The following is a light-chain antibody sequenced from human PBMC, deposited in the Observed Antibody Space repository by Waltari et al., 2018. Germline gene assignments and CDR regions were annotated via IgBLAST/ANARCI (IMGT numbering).Light chain of an antibody. CDR1: QDISNY. CDR2: AAS. J-gene: IGKJ4*02. Sequence: DIQMTQSPSSLSASVGDRVTITCRASQDISNYLAWFQQKPGKAPKSLISAASSLQSGVPSKFSRSGSGTDFTFTISHLQAEDFATYCGQQYNSDPLQFGGGTKVEIK. CDR3: QQYNSDPLQ. V-gene: IGKV1-16*02.